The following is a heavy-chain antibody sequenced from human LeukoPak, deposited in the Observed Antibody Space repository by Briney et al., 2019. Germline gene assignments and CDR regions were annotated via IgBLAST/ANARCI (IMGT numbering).Heavy chain of an antibody. J-gene: IGHJ5*02. D-gene: IGHD3-22*01. V-gene: IGHV3-23*01. CDR2: ISGSGGST. CDR1: GFTFSNYW. Sequence: PGGSLRLSCAASGFTFSNYWMNWVRQAPGKGLEWVSAISGSGGSTYYADSVKGRFTISRDNSKNTLYLQMNSLRAEDTAVYYCAKDPTDSSGYYTDGWFDPWGQGTLVTVSS. CDR3: AKDPTDSSGYYTDGWFDP.